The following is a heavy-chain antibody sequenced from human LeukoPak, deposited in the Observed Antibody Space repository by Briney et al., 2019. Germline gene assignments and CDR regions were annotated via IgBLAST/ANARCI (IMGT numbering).Heavy chain of an antibody. J-gene: IGHJ3*02. Sequence: GGSLRLSCVTSGFTFSNHAMHWVRQGPGKGLEWGAVISDDGSSKFYADSVKGRFTIFRDNSKNTLFLQINSLRPEDTAVYYCARVDDLDAFDIWGQGTLVTVSS. V-gene: IGHV3-30*04. D-gene: IGHD2-2*03. CDR1: GFTFSNHA. CDR2: ISDDGSSK. CDR3: ARVDDLDAFDI.